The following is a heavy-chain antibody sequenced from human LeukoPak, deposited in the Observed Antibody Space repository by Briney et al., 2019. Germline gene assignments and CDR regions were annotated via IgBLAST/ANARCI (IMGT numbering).Heavy chain of an antibody. V-gene: IGHV3-21*01. J-gene: IGHJ6*02. D-gene: IGHD3-22*01. CDR2: IRSSSSYI. Sequence: GGSLRLSCSATGFTFSRYSMNWVRQAPGEGLEWVSSIRSSSSYIYYADSVKGRFTISRDNAKNSLYLQMNSLRAEDTAVYYCARDYYDSSGYFYYGMDVWGQGTTVTVSS. CDR1: GFTFSRYS. CDR3: ARDYYDSSGYFYYGMDV.